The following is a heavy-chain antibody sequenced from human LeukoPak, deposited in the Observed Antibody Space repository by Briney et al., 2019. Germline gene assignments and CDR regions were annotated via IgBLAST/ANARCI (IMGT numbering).Heavy chain of an antibody. V-gene: IGHV1-18*04. CDR1: GYTFTSYS. Sequence: ASVKVSCKSSGYTFTSYSFNWLRQAPGQGLEWMGWISAYNGNTNYAQNFQGRVTVTTETSTSTVYMEVRGLRSDETAVYYCARDRRNLEAPPGDYWGKGTLVTVSS. J-gene: IGHJ4*02. CDR2: ISAYNGNT. D-gene: IGHD1-14*01. CDR3: ARDRRNLEAPPGDY.